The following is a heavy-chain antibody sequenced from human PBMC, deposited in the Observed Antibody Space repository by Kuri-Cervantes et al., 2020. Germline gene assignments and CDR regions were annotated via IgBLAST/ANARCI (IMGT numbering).Heavy chain of an antibody. CDR1: GFTFSSYW. CDR2: IKQDGSEK. CDR3: ARELIVGGTRVGFDY. V-gene: IGHV3-7*01. D-gene: IGHD1-26*01. J-gene: IGHJ4*02. Sequence: GGSLRLSCAASGFTFSSYWMSWVRQAPGKGLEWVANIKQDGSEKYYVDSVKCRFTISRENAKNSLYLQMNSLRAEDTAVYYCARELIVGGTRVGFDYWGQGTLVTVSS.